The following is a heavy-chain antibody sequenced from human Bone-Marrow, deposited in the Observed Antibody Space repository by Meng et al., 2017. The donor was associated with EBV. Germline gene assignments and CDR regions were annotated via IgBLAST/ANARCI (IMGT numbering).Heavy chain of an antibody. CDR3: ARETGDRDY. V-gene: IGHV4-39*07. D-gene: IGHD4-17*01. CDR1: GGSISSCSYY. CDR2: IYYSGST. Sequence: LHLQSSGPGLVKPSETLSLTCTVAGGSISSCSYYWGWIRQPPGKGLEWIGSIYYSGSTYYNPSLKSRVTISVDTSKNQFSLKLSSVTAADTAVYYCARETGDRDYWGQGTLVTVSS. J-gene: IGHJ4*02.